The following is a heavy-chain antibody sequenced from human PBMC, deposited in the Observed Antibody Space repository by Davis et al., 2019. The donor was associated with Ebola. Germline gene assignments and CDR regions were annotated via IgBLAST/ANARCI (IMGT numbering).Heavy chain of an antibody. CDR1: GYSFTNYW. V-gene: IGHV5-51*01. D-gene: IGHD3-3*01. CDR3: ARHGGYDFWSGYRNYYGMDV. CDR2: IYPDDSDT. Sequence: GESLKISCQASGYSFTNYWIAWVRQMPGKGLEWVGIIYPDDSDTTYSPSFQGQVTISADKSISTAYVQWSSLKASDTGMYYCARHGGYDFWSGYRNYYGMDVWGQGTTVTVSS. J-gene: IGHJ6*02.